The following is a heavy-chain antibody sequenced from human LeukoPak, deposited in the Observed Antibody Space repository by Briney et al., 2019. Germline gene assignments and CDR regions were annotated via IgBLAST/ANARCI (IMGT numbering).Heavy chain of an antibody. D-gene: IGHD4-17*01. J-gene: IGHJ4*02. CDR1: GFTFSSYE. CDR2: ISSSGSII. V-gene: IGHV3-48*03. CDR3: AKDQFHDYGDYHLGY. Sequence: GGSLRLSCAASGFTFSSYEMNWVRQAPGKGLERVSYISSSGSIIYADSVKGRFTISRDNAKTSLYLQMNSLRAEDTAVYYCAKDQFHDYGDYHLGYWGQGTLVTVSS.